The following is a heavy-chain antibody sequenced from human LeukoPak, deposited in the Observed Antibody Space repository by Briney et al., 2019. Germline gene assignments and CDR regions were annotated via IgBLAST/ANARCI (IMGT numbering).Heavy chain of an antibody. CDR1: GDSINSDY. CDR2: IYYSGTT. J-gene: IGHJ4*02. CDR3: ATRVQYYYGSGSYGTFDY. V-gene: IGHV4-59*08. D-gene: IGHD3-10*01. Sequence: SETLSLTCTVSGDSINSDYWNWIRQPPGKGLEWIGFIYYSGTTNYNPSLKSRVTISVDASRNHFSLKLNSVTAADTAVYYCATRVQYYYGSGSYGTFDYWGQGTLVTVSS.